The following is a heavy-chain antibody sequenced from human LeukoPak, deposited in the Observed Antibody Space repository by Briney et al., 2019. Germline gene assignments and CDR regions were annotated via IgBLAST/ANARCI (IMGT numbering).Heavy chain of an antibody. J-gene: IGHJ4*02. CDR2: IYHSGST. CDR3: ARAPSIAAAGTVDY. D-gene: IGHD6-13*01. CDR1: GGSISSSNW. V-gene: IGHV4-4*02. Sequence: SGTLSLTCAVSGGSISSSNWWSWVRPPPGKGLEWIGEIYHSGSTNYNPSLKSRVTISVDKSKNQFSLKLSSVTAADTAVYYCARAPSIAAAGTVDYWGQGTLVTVSS.